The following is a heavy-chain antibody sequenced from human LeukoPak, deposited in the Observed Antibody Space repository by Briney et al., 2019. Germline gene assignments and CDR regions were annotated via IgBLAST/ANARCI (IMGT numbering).Heavy chain of an antibody. J-gene: IGHJ4*02. CDR2: MNPNNSNI. CDR3: ARGPRDY. V-gene: IGHV1-8*01. CDR1: GGTFSRYD. Sequence: ASVKVSCKASGGTFSRYDINWVRQATGQGLEWMGWMNPNNSNIGYAQKFQGRVTMTRNTSITTAYMELSSLRSEDTAVYYCARGPRDYWGQGTLVTVSS.